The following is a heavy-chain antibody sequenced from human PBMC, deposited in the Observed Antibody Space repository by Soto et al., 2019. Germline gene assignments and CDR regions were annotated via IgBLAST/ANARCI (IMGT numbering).Heavy chain of an antibody. J-gene: IGHJ6*02. CDR3: ARIKLVDFFFINVDVYDMDV. CDR2: ISSDSRYI. V-gene: IGHV3-48*02. D-gene: IGHD2-15*01. CDR1: GFTLSNYA. Sequence: EVQLVESGGGLVQPGGSLRLSCAASGFTLSNYAVNWVRQAPGKGLEWVSYISSDSRYIYHGDSVKGRFTISRDNARNSVYLQMNSLRDEDTAVYYWARIKLVDFFFINVDVYDMDVWGQGTPVTVSS.